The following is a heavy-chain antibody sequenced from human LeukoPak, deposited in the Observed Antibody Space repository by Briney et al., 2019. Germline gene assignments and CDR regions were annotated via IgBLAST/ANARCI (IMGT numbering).Heavy chain of an antibody. V-gene: IGHV3-23*01. J-gene: IGHJ4*02. CDR3: ASTLLWYFPEN. CDR2: ISGSGGST. CDR1: GFTFSSYA. Sequence: GGSLRLSCAASGFTFSSYAMSWVRQAPGKGLEWVSAISGSGGSTYYADSAKGRFTISRDNSKNTLYLQMSSLRAEDTAVYYCASTLLWYFPENWGQGTLVTVSS. D-gene: IGHD3-10*01.